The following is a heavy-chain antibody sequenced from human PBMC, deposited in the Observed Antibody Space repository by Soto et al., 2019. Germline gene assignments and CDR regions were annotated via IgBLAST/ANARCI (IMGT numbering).Heavy chain of an antibody. V-gene: IGHV1-18*01. CDR2: ISTYTGNT. J-gene: IGHJ6*02. CDR3: AREYYYGSGRPTPGGMAV. Sequence: QVHLVQSGAEVKKPGASVKVYCKASGYTFTNYDINCVRQAPGQGLERMGRISTYTGNTSYAQKLQGRVTMTTDTSIRTSYTALRSRRSADTAVYYCAREYYYGSGRPTPGGMAVWRQGTTVTVSS. CDR1: GYTFTNYD. D-gene: IGHD3-10*01.